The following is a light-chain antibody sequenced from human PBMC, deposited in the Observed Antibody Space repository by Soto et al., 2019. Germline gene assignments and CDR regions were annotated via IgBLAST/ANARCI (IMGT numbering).Light chain of an antibody. CDR2: DAS. V-gene: IGKV3-11*01. J-gene: IGKJ1*01. Sequence: EIVLTQSPATMSLSPGDRATLSCRASQSIGNSLAWYQHKRGQPPRLLIYDASNRATGIPARFSGSGSGTDFTLTISSLEPEDFAVYYCQQRSNWPPWTFGQGTKVDI. CDR3: QQRSNWPPWT. CDR1: QSIGNS.